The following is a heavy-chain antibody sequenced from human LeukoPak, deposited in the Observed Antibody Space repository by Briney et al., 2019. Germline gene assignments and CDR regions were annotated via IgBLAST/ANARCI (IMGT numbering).Heavy chain of an antibody. CDR2: ISSSGDNT. CDR1: GFTFSSYG. D-gene: IGHD4-23*01. J-gene: IGHJ1*01. Sequence: GGSLRLSCAASGFTFSSYGTSWVRQAPGKGLEWVSSISSSGDNTIYADSVKGRCTISRDNSNNTLHLQMNSLRIEDTAGYYCARATATTVVALFSFLHWGPGNLGTVSP. V-gene: IGHV3-23*01. CDR3: ARATATTVVALFSFLH.